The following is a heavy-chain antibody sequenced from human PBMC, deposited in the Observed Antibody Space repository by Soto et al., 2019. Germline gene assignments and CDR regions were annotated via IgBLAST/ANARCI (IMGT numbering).Heavy chain of an antibody. CDR3: ARDIVVVPTHDYYYYYGMDV. Sequence: ASVKVSCKASGYTFASYAMHWVRQAPGQRLEWMGWINAGNGNTKYSQKFQGRVTITRDTSASTAYMELSSLRSEDTAVYYCARDIVVVPTHDYYYYYGMDVWGRGTTVTVSS. D-gene: IGHD2-2*01. CDR1: GYTFASYA. CDR2: INAGNGNT. J-gene: IGHJ6*02. V-gene: IGHV1-3*01.